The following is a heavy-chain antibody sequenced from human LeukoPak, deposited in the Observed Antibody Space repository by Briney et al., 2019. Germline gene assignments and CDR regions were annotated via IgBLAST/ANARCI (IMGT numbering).Heavy chain of an antibody. V-gene: IGHV3-23*01. CDR2: ISVSDIYT. CDR3: AARSGSGSYY. Sequence: PGGSLRLSCAASGFTFASSAMSWVRQAPGKGPEWVSAISVSDIYTSYADSVKGRFTISRDYSKNTLYLQMNSLRAEDTAEYYCAARSGSGSYYWGQGTLVTVSS. J-gene: IGHJ4*02. D-gene: IGHD3-10*01. CDR1: GFTFASSA.